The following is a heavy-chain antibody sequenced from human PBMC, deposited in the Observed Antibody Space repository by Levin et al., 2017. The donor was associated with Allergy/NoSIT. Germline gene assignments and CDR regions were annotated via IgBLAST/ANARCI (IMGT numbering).Heavy chain of an antibody. D-gene: IGHD6-6*01. CDR2: IKQDGSVK. J-gene: IGHJ4*02. CDR1: GFTFTNYW. V-gene: IGHV3-7*01. Sequence: GESLKISCAASGFTFTNYWMSWVRQAPGKGLEWVANIKQDGSVKYYVDSVKGRFTISRDNAKNSLNLQMNSLRAEDTAVYYCARIGYSSSGFDYWGRGTLVTVSS. CDR3: ARIGYSSSGFDY.